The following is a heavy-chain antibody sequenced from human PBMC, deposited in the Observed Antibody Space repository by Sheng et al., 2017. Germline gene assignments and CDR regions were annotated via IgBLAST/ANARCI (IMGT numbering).Heavy chain of an antibody. V-gene: IGHV3-30*18. CDR1: GFTFRSYG. CDR2: ISYDGGTK. CDR3: AKERQAVNSGWYYDY. D-gene: IGHD6-19*01. J-gene: IGHJ4*02. Sequence: QVQLVESGGGVVQPGRSLSLSCAASGFTFRSYGMQWVRQAPGKGLEWVAVISYDGGTKIYAESVKGRFTISRDNSKNTLFLQMDSLRAEDTAVYYCAKERQAVNSGWYYDYWGQGILVTVSS.